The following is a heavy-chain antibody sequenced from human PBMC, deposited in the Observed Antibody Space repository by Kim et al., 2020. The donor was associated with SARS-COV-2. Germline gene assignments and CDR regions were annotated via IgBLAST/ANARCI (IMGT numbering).Heavy chain of an antibody. D-gene: IGHD5-12*01. CDR1: GFTFSSYA. Sequence: GGSLRLSCAASGFTFSSYAMHWVRQAPGKGLEWVAVISYDGSNKYYADSVKGRFTISRDNSKNTLYLQMNSLRAEDTAVYYCARVSGRVDYWGQGTLVT. CDR2: ISYDGSNK. CDR3: ARVSGRVDY. J-gene: IGHJ4*02. V-gene: IGHV3-30-3*01.